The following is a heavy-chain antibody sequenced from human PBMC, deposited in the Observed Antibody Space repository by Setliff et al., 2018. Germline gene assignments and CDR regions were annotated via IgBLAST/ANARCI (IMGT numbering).Heavy chain of an antibody. J-gene: IGHJ4*02. D-gene: IGHD3-22*01. CDR3: ARYTGVRGHEISGYYGGGFAY. CDR2: INTKTGKP. V-gene: IGHV7-4-1*02. Sequence: ASVKVSCKSSGYTFTSYPINWMRQAPGQGLEWMGWINTKTGKPTYAQAFTGRIVFSLDTSVSTAYLQISSLKADDTAVYYCARYTGVRGHEISGYYGGGFAYWGQGTPVTVS. CDR1: GYTFTSYP.